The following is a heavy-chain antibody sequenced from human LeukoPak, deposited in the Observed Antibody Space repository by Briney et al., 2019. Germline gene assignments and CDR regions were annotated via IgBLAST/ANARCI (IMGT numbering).Heavy chain of an antibody. Sequence: GGSLRLSCAASGFTFSSYGMHWVRQAPGKGLEWVAVISYDGSNKYYADSVKGRFTISRDNSKNTLYLQMNSLRAEDTAVYYCAKDLWPGDYSKVVRPRYDYWGQGTLVTVSS. CDR2: ISYDGSNK. CDR3: AKDLWPGDYSKVVRPRYDY. CDR1: GFTFSSYG. J-gene: IGHJ4*02. D-gene: IGHD4-11*01. V-gene: IGHV3-30*18.